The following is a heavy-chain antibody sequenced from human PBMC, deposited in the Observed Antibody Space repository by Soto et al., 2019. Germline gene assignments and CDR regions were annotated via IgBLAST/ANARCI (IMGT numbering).Heavy chain of an antibody. CDR2: NSSSSASI. J-gene: IGHJ4*02. V-gene: IGHV3-48*02. CDR1: RFIFSSYA. Sequence: EIHLAESGGGLVQPGGSLRLTCVASRFIFSSYAMNWVRQAPGKGLEWISCNSSSSASIYYADSVKGRFTISIDNAGNSLYLRMNSMRDEDTAVYYCVGVSNYFEYWGQGTLVTVAS. CDR3: VGVSNYFEY.